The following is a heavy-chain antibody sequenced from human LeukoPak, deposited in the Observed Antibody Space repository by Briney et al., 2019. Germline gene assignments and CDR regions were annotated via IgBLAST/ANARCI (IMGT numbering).Heavy chain of an antibody. Sequence: GGSLRLSCAASGFTVSSNYMSWVRQAPGKGLEWVSVIYSGGSTYYADSVKGRFTISRHNSKNTLYLQMNSLGAEDTAVYYCATLGCSSTSCYGDGFDYWGQGTLVTVSS. CDR2: IYSGGST. D-gene: IGHD2-2*01. J-gene: IGHJ4*02. V-gene: IGHV3-53*04. CDR3: ATLGCSSTSCYGDGFDY. CDR1: GFTVSSNY.